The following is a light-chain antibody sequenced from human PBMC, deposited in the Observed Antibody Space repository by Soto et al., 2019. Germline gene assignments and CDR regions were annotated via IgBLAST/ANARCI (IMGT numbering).Light chain of an antibody. CDR3: QQYDSSPIT. V-gene: IGKV3-20*01. CDR2: GAS. Sequence: EIVLTQSPGTLPLSPGERATLSCRASQSVSSNFLAWYHQKPGQAPRLLIYGASSRATGIPDRLSGSGSGTGFTITFSRLVNEDFAEYYCQQYDSSPITFGHVTRLEI. J-gene: IGKJ5*01. CDR1: QSVSSNF.